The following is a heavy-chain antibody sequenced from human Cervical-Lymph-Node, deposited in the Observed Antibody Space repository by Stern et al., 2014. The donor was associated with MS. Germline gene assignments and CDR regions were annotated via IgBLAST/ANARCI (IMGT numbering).Heavy chain of an antibody. CDR2: ISWNSGSI. J-gene: IGHJ3*02. CDR3: AKGRAYYFVFDI. V-gene: IGHV3-9*01. CDR1: GFTFDDYA. D-gene: IGHD3-10*01. Sequence: EVQLVESGGGLVQPGRSLRLSCAASGFTFDDYAMHWVRQAPGKGLEWVSGISWNSGSIGYADSVKGRFTISRDNAKNSLYLQMNSLRAEDTALYYCAKGRAYYFVFDIWGQGTMVTVSS.